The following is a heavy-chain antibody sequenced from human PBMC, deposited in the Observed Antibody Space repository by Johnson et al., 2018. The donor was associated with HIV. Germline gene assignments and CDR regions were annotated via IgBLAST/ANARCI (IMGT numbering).Heavy chain of an antibody. CDR3: AREKIRAFDI. CDR1: GFTFDDYG. Sequence: VQLVESGGGVVQPGRSLRLSCAASGFTFDDYGMSWVRQPPGKGLEWVSVIYSGGSTYYADSVKGRFTISRDNSKNTLYLQMNSLRAEDTAVYYCAREKIRAFDIWGQGTMVTVSS. J-gene: IGHJ3*02. V-gene: IGHV3-66*01. CDR2: IYSGGST.